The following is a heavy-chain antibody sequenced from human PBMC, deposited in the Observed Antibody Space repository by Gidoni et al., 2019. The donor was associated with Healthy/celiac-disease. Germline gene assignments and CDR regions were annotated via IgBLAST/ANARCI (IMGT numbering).Heavy chain of an antibody. CDR2: ISGSGGST. Sequence: EVQLLESGGGLVQPGGSLRLSCAASGFTFSSYAMSWVRQAPGKGLEWVSAISGSGGSTYYADSVKGRFTISRDNSKNTLYLQMNSLRAEDTAVYYCAKARPGIAAAGTGPAVAGFDYWGQGTLVTVSS. V-gene: IGHV3-23*01. CDR1: GFTFSSYA. D-gene: IGHD6-13*01. CDR3: AKARPGIAAAGTGPAVAGFDY. J-gene: IGHJ4*02.